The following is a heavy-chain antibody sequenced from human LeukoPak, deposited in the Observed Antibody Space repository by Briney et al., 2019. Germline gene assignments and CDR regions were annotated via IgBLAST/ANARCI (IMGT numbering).Heavy chain of an antibody. CDR2: INHSGST. Sequence: SETLSLTRAVSGGSFSVYYWSWIRQPPGKGLEWVGEINHSGSTNYNPSLKSRVTISVDTSNNQFSLKLSSVTAADTAVYYCARGYSGYDFFWFDPWGQGTLVTVSS. V-gene: IGHV4-34*01. J-gene: IGHJ5*02. CDR3: ARGYSGYDFFWFDP. CDR1: GGSFSVYY. D-gene: IGHD5-12*01.